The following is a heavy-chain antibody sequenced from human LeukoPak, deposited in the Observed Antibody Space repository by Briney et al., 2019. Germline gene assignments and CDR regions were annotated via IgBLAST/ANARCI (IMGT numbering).Heavy chain of an antibody. CDR1: GFTFSSHA. D-gene: IGHD3-10*01. Sequence: GGSLRLSCAASGFTFSSHAMSWVRQAPGKGLEWVSGISGSGGSTYYADSVKGRFTISRDNSKNTLYLQMNSLRAEDTAVYCCATSLGGSKMVRGVVIITVNAFDIWGQGTMVTVSS. CDR2: ISGSGGST. J-gene: IGHJ3*02. V-gene: IGHV3-23*01. CDR3: ATSLGGSKMVRGVVIITVNAFDI.